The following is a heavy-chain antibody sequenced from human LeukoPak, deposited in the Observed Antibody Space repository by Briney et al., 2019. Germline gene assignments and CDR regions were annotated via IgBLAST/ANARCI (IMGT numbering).Heavy chain of an antibody. Sequence: SETLSLTCTVSGGSISSYYWSWIRQPPGKGLEWIGYVYYSGSTNYNPSLKSRVTISVDTSKNQFSLKLSSVTAADTAVYYCARRRGYYGSGGWFDPWGQGTLVTVSS. CDR3: ARRRGYYGSGGWFDP. D-gene: IGHD3-10*01. CDR1: GGSISSYY. J-gene: IGHJ5*02. CDR2: VYYSGST. V-gene: IGHV4-59*08.